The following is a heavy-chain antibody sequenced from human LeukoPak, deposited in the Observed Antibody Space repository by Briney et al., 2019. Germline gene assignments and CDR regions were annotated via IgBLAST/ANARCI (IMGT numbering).Heavy chain of an antibody. Sequence: ASVKVSCKASGYTFTSYGISWVRQAPGQGLEWMGWISAYNGNTNYAQKLQGRVTMTTGTSTSTAYMELRSLRSDDTAVYYCARANLPGANPLLHWFDPWGQGTLVTVSS. CDR2: ISAYNGNT. CDR3: ARANLPGANPLLHWFDP. V-gene: IGHV1-18*01. CDR1: GYTFTSYG. D-gene: IGHD1-1*01. J-gene: IGHJ5*02.